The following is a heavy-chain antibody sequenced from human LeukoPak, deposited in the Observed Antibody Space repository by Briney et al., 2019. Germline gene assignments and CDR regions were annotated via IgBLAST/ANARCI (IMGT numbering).Heavy chain of an antibody. V-gene: IGHV3-7*01. D-gene: IGHD2-15*01. J-gene: IGHJ4*02. CDR2: IKHDGSEK. CDR3: ARDSTVVVY. CDR1: GFTFNNYW. Sequence: PGGSLRLSCAASGFTFNNYWMTWVRQAPGMGLEWVANIKHDGSEKYYVDSVKGRFTISRDIAKNSLYLQMNSLRAEDTAVYYCARDSTVVVYWGQGTLVTVSS.